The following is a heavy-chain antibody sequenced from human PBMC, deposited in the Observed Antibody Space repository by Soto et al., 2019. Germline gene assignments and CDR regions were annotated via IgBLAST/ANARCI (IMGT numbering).Heavy chain of an antibody. D-gene: IGHD3-22*01. CDR2: IYYSGGT. Sequence: SETLSLTCTVSGGSIISSSYYWGWIRQPPGKGLEWIGSIYYSGGTFYTPSLKSRVTMSVDTSNNQFSLKLNSVTAADTAVYYCARQATGYYYGWFDPWGQGTLVTVSP. J-gene: IGHJ5*02. CDR1: GGSIISSSYY. CDR3: ARQATGYYYGWFDP. V-gene: IGHV4-39*01.